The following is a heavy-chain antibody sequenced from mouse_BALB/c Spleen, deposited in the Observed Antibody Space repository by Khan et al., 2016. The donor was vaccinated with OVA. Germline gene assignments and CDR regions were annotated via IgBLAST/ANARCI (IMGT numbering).Heavy chain of an antibody. V-gene: IGHV1S81*02. J-gene: IGHJ3*01. CDR3: RRGGYGSPFAY. Sequence: QVQLKQSGAELVKPGASVKLSCKASGYTFTSYYMYWVKQRPGQGLEWIGEINPSNGGTNVNEKFKNKATLTVDKSSSTAYMELSSLTSEDSAVYCCRRGGYGSPFAYWGQGTLVTVSA. CDR1: GYTFTSYY. D-gene: IGHD1-1*01. CDR2: INPSNGGT.